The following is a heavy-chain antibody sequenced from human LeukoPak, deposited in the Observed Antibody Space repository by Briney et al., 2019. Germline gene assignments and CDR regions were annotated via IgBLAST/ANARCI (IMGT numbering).Heavy chain of an antibody. V-gene: IGHV4-31*03. CDR3: ARAGAAPYGYFDY. CDR2: IYYSGST. Sequence: PSETLSLTCTVSGGSISSGGYYWSWIRQHPGKGLEWIGYIYYSGSTYYNPSPKSRVTISVDTSKIQFSLKLSSVTAADTAVYYCARAGAAPYGYFDYWGQGTLVTVSS. J-gene: IGHJ4*02. CDR1: GGSISSGGYY. D-gene: IGHD1-26*01.